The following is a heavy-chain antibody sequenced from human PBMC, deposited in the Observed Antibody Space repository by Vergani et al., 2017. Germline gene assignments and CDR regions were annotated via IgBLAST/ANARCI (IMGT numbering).Heavy chain of an antibody. Sequence: EVHWLESGGGLVQSGGSLRLSCTASGFTFQAFAFHWVRQVSGRGLEWVSGIYRIYGVKNGNSFEGRFSISRDNAKKAVFLQMNNLRHEDTALYFCVKDNDYDADGPFDLWGRGTLVTVSS. CDR3: VKDNDYDADGPFDL. J-gene: IGHJ2*01. CDR2: IYRIYGVK. CDR1: GFTFQAFA. D-gene: IGHD3-16*01. V-gene: IGHV3-9*01.